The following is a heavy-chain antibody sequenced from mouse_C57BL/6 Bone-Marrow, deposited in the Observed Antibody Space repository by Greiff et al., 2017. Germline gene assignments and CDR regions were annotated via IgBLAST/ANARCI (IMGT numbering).Heavy chain of an antibody. Sequence: QVHVKQSGPGLVQPSQSLSITCTVSGFSLTSYGVHWVRQSPGKGLEWLGVIWRGGSTDYNAAFMSRLSITKDNSKSQVFFIMNSLQADDTAIYYCAKNNGYWYYFDYWGQGATLTVSS. CDR2: IWRGGST. V-gene: IGHV2-5*01. CDR3: AKNNGYWYYFDY. J-gene: IGHJ2*01. D-gene: IGHD2-3*01. CDR1: GFSLTSYG.